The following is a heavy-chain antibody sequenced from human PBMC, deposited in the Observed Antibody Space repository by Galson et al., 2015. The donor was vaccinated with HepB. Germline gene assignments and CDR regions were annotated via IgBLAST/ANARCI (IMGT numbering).Heavy chain of an antibody. D-gene: IGHD4/OR15-4a*01. J-gene: IGHJ4*02. CDR1: GYWFSRYW. Sequence: QSGAEVKQPGESLKISCKGSGYWFSRYWIAWVRQMPGKGLEWRGTIFPDDSDTRYSPSFQGRVTISADKSISTAYLQWSSLRASDTAMYYCARADWTMVDPYDPDYWGQGTLVTVSS. CDR2: IFPDDSDT. CDR3: ARADWTMVDPYDPDY. V-gene: IGHV5-51*01.